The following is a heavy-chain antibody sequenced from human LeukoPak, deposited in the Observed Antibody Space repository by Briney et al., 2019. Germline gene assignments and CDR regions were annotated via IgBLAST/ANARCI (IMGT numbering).Heavy chain of an antibody. Sequence: SETLSLTCTVSGGSTVGYYWSWIRQPAGKGLEWIGRLFTNEDTYYNPSLRSRVTMSVDTSKNWFSLTLTSVTAADTAVYYCAREEGVRGLSDHWGQGTLVTVSS. V-gene: IGHV4-4*07. D-gene: IGHD1-26*01. CDR2: LFTNEDT. CDR1: GGSTVGYY. CDR3: AREEGVRGLSDH. J-gene: IGHJ5*02.